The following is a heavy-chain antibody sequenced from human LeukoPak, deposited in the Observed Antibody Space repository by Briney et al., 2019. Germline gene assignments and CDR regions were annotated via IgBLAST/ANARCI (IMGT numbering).Heavy chain of an antibody. V-gene: IGHV4-59*01. CDR2: IYYSGST. J-gene: IGHJ4*02. CDR1: GGSISSYY. CDR3: AREGSGWYYFDY. Sequence: SDTLSLTCTVSGGSISSYYWSWIRQPPGKGLEWIGYIYYSGSTNYNPSLKSRVTISVDTSKNQFSLKLSSVTAADTAVYYCAREGSGWYYFDYWGQGTLVTVSS. D-gene: IGHD6-19*01.